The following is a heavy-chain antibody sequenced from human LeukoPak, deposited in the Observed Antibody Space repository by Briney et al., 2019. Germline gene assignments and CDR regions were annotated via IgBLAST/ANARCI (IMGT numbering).Heavy chain of an antibody. V-gene: IGHV3-53*01. D-gene: IGHD2-2*01. Sequence: GGSLRLSCVASGFAVSSNHMIWVRQAPGKGLEWVSIFYIGGTTKYTDSVKGRFTISRDNSKNTVYLQMSSLRAEDTAVYYCARDSNSHYYFDYWGQGTLVTVSS. CDR3: ARDSNSHYYFDY. CDR2: FYIGGTT. CDR1: GFAVSSNH. J-gene: IGHJ4*02.